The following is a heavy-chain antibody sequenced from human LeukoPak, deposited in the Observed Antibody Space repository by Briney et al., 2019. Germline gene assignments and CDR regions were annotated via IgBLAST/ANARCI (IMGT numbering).Heavy chain of an antibody. Sequence: QPGGSLRLSCAASGFTFSSYWMHWVRQAPGKGLVWVSHINSDGISTGYVDSVKGRFIISRDNAKNTLYLQMNSLRAEDTAVYYCAKESNILDYWGQGTLVTVSS. J-gene: IGHJ4*02. CDR3: AKESNILDY. CDR1: GFTFSSYW. CDR2: INSDGIST. V-gene: IGHV3-74*01. D-gene: IGHD2/OR15-2a*01.